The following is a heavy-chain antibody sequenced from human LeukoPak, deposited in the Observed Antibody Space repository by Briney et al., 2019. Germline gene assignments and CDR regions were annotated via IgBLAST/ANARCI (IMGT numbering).Heavy chain of an antibody. CDR2: INSDGSST. CDR3: ASEIAGLEVDY. V-gene: IGHV3-74*01. Sequence: GGSLRLSCAASGFTFSSYSMNWVRQAPGKGLVWVSRINSDGSSTSYADSVKGRFTISRDDAKNTLYLQMNSLRAEDTAVYYCASEIAGLEVDYWGQGALVTVSS. CDR1: GFTFSSYS. J-gene: IGHJ4*02. D-gene: IGHD6-13*01.